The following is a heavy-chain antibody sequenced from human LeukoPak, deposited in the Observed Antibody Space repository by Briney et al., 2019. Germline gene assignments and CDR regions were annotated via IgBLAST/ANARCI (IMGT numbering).Heavy chain of an antibody. CDR2: ISSNGGST. CDR3: ARGSDFDY. CDR1: GFTFSSYA. D-gene: IGHD2-15*01. J-gene: IGHJ4*02. Sequence: PGGSLRLSCAASGFTFSSYAMHWVRQAPGKGLGYVSAISSNGGSTYYANSVKGRFTISRDNSKNTLYLQMGSLRAEDMAVYYCARGSDFDYWGQGTLVTVSS. V-gene: IGHV3-64*01.